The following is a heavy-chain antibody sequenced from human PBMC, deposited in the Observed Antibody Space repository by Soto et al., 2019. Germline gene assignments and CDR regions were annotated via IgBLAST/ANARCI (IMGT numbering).Heavy chain of an antibody. CDR2: ISGSSTST. Sequence: EVQLSGSGGGLVQPGGSLRLSCAASGFTFSSYAMSWVRQAPGKGLEWVSAISGSSTSTYYADSVKGRFTISRDNSKNPPALHMNSLIAEDTGVYYCANAPFSGFAVETDFDSWGQGTLVTVSS. D-gene: IGHD3-10*01. CDR3: ANAPFSGFAVETDFDS. V-gene: IGHV3-23*01. CDR1: GFTFSSYA. J-gene: IGHJ4*02.